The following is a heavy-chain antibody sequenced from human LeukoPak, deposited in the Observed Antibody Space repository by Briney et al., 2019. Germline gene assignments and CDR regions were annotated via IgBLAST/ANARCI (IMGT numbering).Heavy chain of an antibody. D-gene: IGHD6-13*01. V-gene: IGHV4-39*01. CDR3: ARNASIAAAGNGGRYFDY. CDR1: GDSLGSGMCY. Sequence: SETLSLTCTVSGDSLGSGMCYWGWIRQPPGKGLEWIGSIYYSGSTSYNPSLKSRVTISVDTSKNEFSLSLSSVAAADTAVYYCARNASIAAAGNGGRYFDYWGQGTLVTVSS. J-gene: IGHJ4*02. CDR2: IYYSGST.